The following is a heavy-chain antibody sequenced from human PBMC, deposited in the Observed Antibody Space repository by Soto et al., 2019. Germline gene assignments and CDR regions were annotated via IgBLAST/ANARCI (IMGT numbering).Heavy chain of an antibody. J-gene: IGHJ5*02. D-gene: IGHD5-18*01. CDR1: GGTFSSYT. CDR3: AREHSYGFNWFDP. Sequence: GASVKVSCKASGGTFSSYTISWVRQAPGQGLEWMGRIIPILGIANYAQKFQGRVTITADKSTSTAYMELSSLRSEDTAVYYCAREHSYGFNWFDPWGQGTLVTVSS. CDR2: IIPILGIA. V-gene: IGHV1-69*04.